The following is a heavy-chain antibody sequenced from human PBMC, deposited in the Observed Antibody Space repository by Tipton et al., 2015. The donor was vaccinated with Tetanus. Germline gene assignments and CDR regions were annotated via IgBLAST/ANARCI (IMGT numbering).Heavy chain of an antibody. J-gene: IGHJ4*02. CDR3: ARDAPDHGDYASFDY. D-gene: IGHD4-17*01. CDR2: ISASGRHI. Sequence: SLRLSCAASGFTFSSHTMNWVRQAPGKGLEWVSSISASGRHIYYVDSVKGRFTISRDNAKNSLYLQMNSLRVEDTAVYYCARDAPDHGDYASFDYWGQGTLVTVSS. V-gene: IGHV3-21*01. CDR1: GFTFSSHT.